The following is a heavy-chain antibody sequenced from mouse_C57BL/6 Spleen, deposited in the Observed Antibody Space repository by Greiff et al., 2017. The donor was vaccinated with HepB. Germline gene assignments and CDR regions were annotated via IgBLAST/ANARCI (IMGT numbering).Heavy chain of an antibody. CDR3: ARRDYGSSYDY. J-gene: IGHJ2*01. D-gene: IGHD1-1*01. CDR2: ISGGGGNT. CDR1: GFTFSSYT. V-gene: IGHV5-9*01. Sequence: EVQRVESGGGLVKPGGSLKLSCAASGFTFSSYTMSWVRQTPEKRLEWVATISGGGGNTYYPDSVKGRFTISRDNAKTTLYLQMSSLRSEDTALYYCARRDYGSSYDYWGQGTTLTVSS.